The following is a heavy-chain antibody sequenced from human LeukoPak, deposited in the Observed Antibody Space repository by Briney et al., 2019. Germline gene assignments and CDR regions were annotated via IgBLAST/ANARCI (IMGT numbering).Heavy chain of an antibody. CDR3: AREGGLSYYDSSGIDY. V-gene: IGHV4-59*01. Sequence: SETLSLTCTVSGGSISSYYWSWIRQPPGKGLEWIGYIYYSGSTNYNPSLKSRVTISVDTSKNQFSLKLSSVTAADTAVYYCAREGGLSYYDSSGIDYWGQGTLVTVSS. CDR1: GGSISSYY. CDR2: IYYSGST. D-gene: IGHD3-22*01. J-gene: IGHJ4*02.